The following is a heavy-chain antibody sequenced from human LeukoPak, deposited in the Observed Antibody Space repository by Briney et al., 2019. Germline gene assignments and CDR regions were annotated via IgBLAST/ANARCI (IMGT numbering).Heavy chain of an antibody. D-gene: IGHD2-15*01. V-gene: IGHV3-74*01. CDR3: ARRYCSGGSCYGAFDY. CDR2: INSDGTST. CDR1: GFTFSTYW. J-gene: IGHJ4*02. Sequence: GGSLRFSCAASGFTFSTYWMHWVRQAPGKGLVWVSRINSDGTSTSYADSVKGRFTISRDNAKNTLYLQMNSLRAEDTAVYYCARRYCSGGSCYGAFDYWGQGTLVTVSS.